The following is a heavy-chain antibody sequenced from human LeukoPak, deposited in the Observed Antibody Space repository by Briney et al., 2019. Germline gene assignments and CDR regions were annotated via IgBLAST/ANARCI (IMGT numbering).Heavy chain of an antibody. J-gene: IGHJ4*02. V-gene: IGHV3-66*01. CDR2: IYSGGST. Sequence: GGSLRLSCAASGFTVSSNYMSWVRQAPGKGLEWVSVIYSGGSTYYADSVKGRFTISRDNSKNTLYLQMNSLRAEDTAVYYCARVRRRVEVFDYWGQGTLVTVSS. D-gene: IGHD3-10*01. CDR3: ARVRRRVEVFDY. CDR1: GFTVSSNY.